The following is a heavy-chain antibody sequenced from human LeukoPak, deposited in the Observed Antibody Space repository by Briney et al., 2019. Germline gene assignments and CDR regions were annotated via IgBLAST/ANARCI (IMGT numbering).Heavy chain of an antibody. Sequence: SETLSLTCAVYGGSFSGYYWSWIRQPPGKGLEWIGEINHSGSTNYNPSLKSRVTISVDTSKNQFSLKLSSVTAADTAVYYCARDHQDGSGSYLLDYWGQGTLVTVSS. CDR1: GGSFSGYY. CDR3: ARDHQDGSGSYLLDY. D-gene: IGHD3-10*01. CDR2: INHSGST. V-gene: IGHV4-34*01. J-gene: IGHJ4*02.